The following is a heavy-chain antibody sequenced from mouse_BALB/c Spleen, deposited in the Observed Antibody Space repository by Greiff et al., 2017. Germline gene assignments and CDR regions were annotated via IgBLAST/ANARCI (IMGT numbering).Heavy chain of an antibody. J-gene: IGHJ2*01. Sequence: EVKLVESGGGLVKPGGSLKLSCAASGFTFSSYAMSWVRQTPEKRLEWVASISSGGSTYYPDSVKGRFTISRDNARNILYLQMSSLRSEDTAMYDCARAPYGNYVDYGGQGTTLTVSS. CDR2: ISSGGST. V-gene: IGHV5-6-5*01. D-gene: IGHD2-1*01. CDR1: GFTFSSYA. CDR3: ARAPYGNYVDY.